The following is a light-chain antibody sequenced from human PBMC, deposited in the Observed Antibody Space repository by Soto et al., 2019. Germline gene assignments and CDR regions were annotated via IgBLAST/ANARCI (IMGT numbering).Light chain of an antibody. CDR1: QSVSSN. CDR2: GAS. J-gene: IGKJ1*01. CDR3: QQYNNWPRT. V-gene: IGKV3-15*01. Sequence: EIVMTQSPVTLSVSPGERATLSCRASQSVSSNLAWYQQKPGQAPRLLIYGASTRATGIPARFSGSGSGTEFTLTISGLQCEDFAVYYCQQYNNWPRTFGRGTKVEIK.